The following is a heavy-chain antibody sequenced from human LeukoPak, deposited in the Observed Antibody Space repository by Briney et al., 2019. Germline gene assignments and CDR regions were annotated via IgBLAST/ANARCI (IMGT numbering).Heavy chain of an antibody. J-gene: IGHJ1*01. CDR1: GGSITSYF. CDR2: IYHSGTT. V-gene: IGHV4-59*01. Sequence: SETLSLTCTVSGGSITSYFWTWIRQPPGKGLEWIGYIYHSGTTNYNPSLKSRVTISADTSKNRFSLKLSSVTAADTAVYYCAQKAPYSPAYSQQWGQGTLVTVSS. CDR3: AQKAPYSPAYSQQ. D-gene: IGHD2-15*01.